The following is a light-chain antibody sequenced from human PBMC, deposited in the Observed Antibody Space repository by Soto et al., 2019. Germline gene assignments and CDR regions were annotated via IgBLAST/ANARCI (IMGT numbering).Light chain of an antibody. Sequence: QSVLTQPPSASGTPGQRVTISCSGSSANIGSNTVNWYQQLPGTAPKLLIYSNNQRPSGVPDRFSGSKSGTSASLGISGLQSEDEADYYCATWDASLNGSYVFGTGTKLTVL. V-gene: IGLV1-44*01. CDR3: ATWDASLNGSYV. CDR1: SANIGSNT. J-gene: IGLJ1*01. CDR2: SNN.